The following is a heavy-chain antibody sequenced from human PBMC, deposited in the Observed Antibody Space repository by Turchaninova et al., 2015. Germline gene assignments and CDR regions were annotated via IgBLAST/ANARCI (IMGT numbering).Heavy chain of an antibody. CDR2: IHHNGRT. J-gene: IGHJ5*02. CDR3: ARHREVDNWLDP. V-gene: IGHV4-38-2*01. Sequence: QVQLQESGPGLVKPSETLTLTCAVSGYSISNGYYWGWIRQPPGKGLVWIPMIHHNGRTYDNPSLQSLGTISVDTSQDQFSLKLSSVTAADTAVYYCARHREVDNWLDPWGQGTLVTVSS. D-gene: IGHD5-24*01. CDR1: GYSISNGYY.